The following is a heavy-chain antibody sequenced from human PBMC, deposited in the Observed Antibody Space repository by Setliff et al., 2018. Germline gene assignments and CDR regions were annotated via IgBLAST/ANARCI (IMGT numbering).Heavy chain of an antibody. J-gene: IGHJ4*02. CDR1: GYTFTNYG. D-gene: IGHD6-19*01. CDR2: IGAYNDNT. V-gene: IGHV1-18*01. CDR3: ARVTIAVAGYFDF. Sequence: ASVKVSCKASGYTFTNYGVTWVRQAPGQGLEWMGWIGAYNDNTYNAHKFQGRVTMTSDTSTSTAYMELRSLRSDDTAVYYCARVTIAVAGYFDFWGQGTLVTVSS.